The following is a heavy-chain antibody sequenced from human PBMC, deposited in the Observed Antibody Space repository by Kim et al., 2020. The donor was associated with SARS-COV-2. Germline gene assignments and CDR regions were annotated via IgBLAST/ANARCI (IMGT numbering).Heavy chain of an antibody. CDR3: VRAASGYDF. Sequence: SSTSYADSVKGRFTISRDNAKNTLYLQMSSLRGDDTAVYYCVRAASGYDFWGQGTLVTVSS. D-gene: IGHD5-12*01. J-gene: IGHJ4*02. V-gene: IGHV3-74*01. CDR2: SST.